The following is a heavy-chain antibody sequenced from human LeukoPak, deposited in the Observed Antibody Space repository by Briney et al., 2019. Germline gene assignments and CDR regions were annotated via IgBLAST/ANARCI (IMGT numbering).Heavy chain of an antibody. CDR3: ARDRGGSYSAIDY. V-gene: IGHV3-48*04. J-gene: IGHJ4*02. CDR1: GFTFSSYS. Sequence: AGGSLRLSCAASGFTFSSYSLNWVRQAPGKGLEWVSFISSSNITIYYADSVKGRFTISRDNAEKSLYLQMNSLRAEDTAVYYCARDRGGSYSAIDYWGQGTLVTVSS. CDR2: ISSSNITI. D-gene: IGHD2-15*01.